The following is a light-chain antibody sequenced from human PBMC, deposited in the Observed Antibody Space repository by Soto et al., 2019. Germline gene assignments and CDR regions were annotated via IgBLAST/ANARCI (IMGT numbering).Light chain of an antibody. V-gene: IGKV3-20*01. Sequence: EIVVTQSPGTLSLSPGERATLSCRASQSVSSSYLAWYQQKPGQAPRLLIYGASSRATGIPDRFSGSGSGTDFTLTISRLEPEDFAVYYCQQYTSSLITFGEGTRLEIK. CDR2: GAS. CDR1: QSVSSSY. CDR3: QQYTSSLIT. J-gene: IGKJ5*01.